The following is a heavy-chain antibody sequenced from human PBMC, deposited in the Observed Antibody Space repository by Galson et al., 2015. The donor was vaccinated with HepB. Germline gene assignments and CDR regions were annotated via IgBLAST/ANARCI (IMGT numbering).Heavy chain of an antibody. Sequence: SLRLSCAASGFIFSSYGMHWVRQAPGKGLESVAVISYDGSNKYYADSVKGRFTISRDYSKNTLYLQMNSLRAEDTAVYYCAKVTSGYCSSTSCLAYGMDVWGRGTTVTVSS. J-gene: IGHJ6*02. D-gene: IGHD2-2*01. V-gene: IGHV3-30*18. CDR2: ISYDGSNK. CDR3: AKVTSGYCSSTSCLAYGMDV. CDR1: GFIFSSYG.